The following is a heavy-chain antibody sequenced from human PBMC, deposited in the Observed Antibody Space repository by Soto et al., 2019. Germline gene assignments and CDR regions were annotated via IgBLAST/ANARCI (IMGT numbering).Heavy chain of an antibody. CDR3: IVRYPYYFDY. D-gene: IGHD2-21*01. CDR2: IKSKTDGGTT. V-gene: IGHV3-15*07. Sequence: SVSNAWMNWVRPAPGKGLEWVGRIKSKTDGGTTDYAAPVKGRFTISRDDSKNTLYLQMNSLKTEDTAVYYCIVRYPYYFDYWGQGTLVTVSS. CDR1: SVSNAW. J-gene: IGHJ4*02.